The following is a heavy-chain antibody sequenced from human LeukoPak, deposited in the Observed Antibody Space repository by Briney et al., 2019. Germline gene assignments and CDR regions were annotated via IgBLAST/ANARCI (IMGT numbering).Heavy chain of an antibody. Sequence: ASVKVSCKASGYTFTGYYMHWVRQAPGQGLEWMGWINPNSGGTNYAQKFQGRVTMTRDTSISTAYMELSGLRSDDTAVYYCARVGAPKSDAFDIWGQGAMVTVSS. CDR2: INPNSGGT. V-gene: IGHV1-2*02. J-gene: IGHJ3*02. D-gene: IGHD1-26*01. CDR3: ARVGAPKSDAFDI. CDR1: GYTFTGYY.